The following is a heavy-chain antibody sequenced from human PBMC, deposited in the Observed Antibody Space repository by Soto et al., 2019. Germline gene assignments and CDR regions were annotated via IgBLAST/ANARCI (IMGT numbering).Heavy chain of an antibody. J-gene: IGHJ6*02. CDR1: GVFFSNYH. CDR2: ISGGGDST. CDR3: VKYGGAAARPTFYYGLDV. D-gene: IGHD6-6*01. V-gene: IGHV3-23*01. Sequence: EVQLLESGGALGQRGGSLRLSCAASGVFFSNYHMSWVRQSPGKGLQWVAAISGGGDSTYYADSVKGRFTISRDNSENTLWLQMNSLRAGDTAVYYCVKYGGAAARPTFYYGLDVWGQGTTVTVSS.